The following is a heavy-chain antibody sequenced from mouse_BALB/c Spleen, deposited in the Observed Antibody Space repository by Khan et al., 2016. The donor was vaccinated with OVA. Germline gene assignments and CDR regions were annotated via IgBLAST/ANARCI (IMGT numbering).Heavy chain of an antibody. CDR1: GYTFSSYW. J-gene: IGHJ3*01. Sequence: QVQLQQSGAELMKPGASVKISCKATGYTFSSYWIEWVKQRPGHGLEWIGEILPGSGSTNYNEKFKAKATFTADTSSSTAYMQLNSLTSEDSAVYSCARSRLWFVYWGQGTLVTVSA. CDR3: ARSRLWFVY. V-gene: IGHV1-9*01. CDR2: ILPGSGST.